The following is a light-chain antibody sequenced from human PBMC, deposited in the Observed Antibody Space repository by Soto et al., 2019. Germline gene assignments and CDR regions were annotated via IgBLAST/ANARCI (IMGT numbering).Light chain of an antibody. CDR2: EVS. V-gene: IGLV2-14*01. CDR3: NSYTSKSTGV. J-gene: IGLJ1*01. CDR1: SSDVGGYNY. Sequence: QSALTQPASVSGSAGQSITISCTGTSSDVGGYNYVSWYQQHPGKAPKLIIYEVSNRPSGVSNRFSGSKSGNTASLTISGLQAEDAADYYCNSYTSKSTGVFGTGTKVTVL.